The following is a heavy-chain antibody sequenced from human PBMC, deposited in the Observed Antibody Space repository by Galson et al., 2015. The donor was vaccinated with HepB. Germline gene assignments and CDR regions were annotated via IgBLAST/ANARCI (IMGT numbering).Heavy chain of an antibody. CDR1: GFTFSSYA. CDR3: ARGMELSIAAAGDYFDY. CDR2: ISSSSSYI. D-gene: IGHD6-13*01. V-gene: IGHV3-21*01. J-gene: IGHJ4*02. Sequence: SLRLSCAASGFTFSSYAMSWVRQAPGKGLEWVSSISSSSSYIYYADSVKGRFTISRDNAKNSLYLQMNSLRAEDTAVYYCARGMELSIAAAGDYFDYWGQGTLVTVSS.